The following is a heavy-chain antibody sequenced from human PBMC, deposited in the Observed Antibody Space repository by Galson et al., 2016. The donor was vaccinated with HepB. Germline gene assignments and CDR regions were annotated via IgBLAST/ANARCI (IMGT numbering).Heavy chain of an antibody. V-gene: IGHV3-74*01. CDR2: ISTDGSIT. J-gene: IGHJ3*02. CDR1: GFTFSSFW. D-gene: IGHD2-2*01. CDR3: GRTIIPSSPAFDI. Sequence: SLRLSCAASGFTFSSFWMHWVRQAPGKGLVRVSRISTDGSITTYADSVKGRFTISRDNAKNTLYLQMNSLRAEDTAVYYCGRTIIPSSPAFDIWGPGTMVTVSS.